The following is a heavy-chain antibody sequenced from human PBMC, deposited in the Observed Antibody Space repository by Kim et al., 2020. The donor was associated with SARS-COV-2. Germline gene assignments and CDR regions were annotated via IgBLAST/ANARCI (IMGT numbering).Heavy chain of an antibody. J-gene: IGHJ5*02. CDR3: AREARSSWYFWFDP. D-gene: IGHD6-13*01. CDR1: GFTFSSYW. V-gene: IGHV3-74*01. Sequence: GGSLRLSCAASGFTFSSYWMHWVRQAPGKGLVWVSRINSDGSSTSYADSVKGRFTISRDNAKNTLYLQMNSLRAEDTAVYYCAREARSSWYFWFDPWGQGTLVTVSS. CDR2: INSDGSST.